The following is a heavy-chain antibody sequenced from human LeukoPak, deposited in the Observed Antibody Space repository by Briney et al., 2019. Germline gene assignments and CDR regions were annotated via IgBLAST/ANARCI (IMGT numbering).Heavy chain of an antibody. D-gene: IGHD3-10*02. J-gene: IGHJ6*04. CDR1: GFTFSSYS. CDR2: ISSGSGYI. V-gene: IGHV3-21*01. Sequence: PGGSLRLSCAASGFTFSSYSMNWVRQAPGKGLEWVSSISSGSGYIYYADSVKGRFTISRDNAKNSLYLQMNSLRAEDTAVYYCAELGITMIGGVWGKGTTVTISS. CDR3: AELGITMIGGV.